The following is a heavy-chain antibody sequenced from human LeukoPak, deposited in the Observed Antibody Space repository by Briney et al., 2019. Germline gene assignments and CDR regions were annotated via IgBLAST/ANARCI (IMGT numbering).Heavy chain of an antibody. D-gene: IGHD2-2*01. Sequence: GSLRLSCAASGFTFSSYDMHWVRQATGKGLEWVSAIGTAGDTYYPGSVKGRFTISRENAKNSLYLQMNSLRAGDTAVYYCARATLYCSSTSCLPDYWGQGTLVTVSS. J-gene: IGHJ4*02. CDR3: ARATLYCSSTSCLPDY. CDR2: IGTAGDT. V-gene: IGHV3-13*01. CDR1: GFTFSSYD.